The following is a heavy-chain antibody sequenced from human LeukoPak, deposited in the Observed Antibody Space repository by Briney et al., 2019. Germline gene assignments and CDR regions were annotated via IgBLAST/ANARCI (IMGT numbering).Heavy chain of an antibody. V-gene: IGHV3-7*01. CDR2: IKQDGSEK. D-gene: IGHD6-13*01. Sequence: GGSLRLSCAASGFTFSSYWMSWVRQAPGKGLEWVANIKQDGSEKYYVGSVKGRFTISRDNAKNSLYLQMNSLRAEDTAVYYCARDQVAAAPDYWGQGTLVTVSS. CDR1: GFTFSSYW. CDR3: ARDQVAAAPDY. J-gene: IGHJ4*02.